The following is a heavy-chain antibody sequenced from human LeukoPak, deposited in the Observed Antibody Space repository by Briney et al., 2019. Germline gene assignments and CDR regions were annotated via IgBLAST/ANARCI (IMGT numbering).Heavy chain of an antibody. CDR2: ISGSGGST. J-gene: IGHJ4*02. CDR1: GFTFSSYA. D-gene: IGHD3-22*01. Sequence: PGGSLRLSCAASGFTFSSYAMSWVRQAPGKGLEWVSAISGSGGSTYYADSVKGRFTISRDNSKNTLYLQMNSLRAEDTAVYYCARDPGGLGYYDSSGPDYWGQGTLVTVSS. CDR3: ARDPGGLGYYDSSGPDY. V-gene: IGHV3-23*01.